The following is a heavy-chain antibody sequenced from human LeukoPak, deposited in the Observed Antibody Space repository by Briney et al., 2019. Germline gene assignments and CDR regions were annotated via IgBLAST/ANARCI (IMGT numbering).Heavy chain of an antibody. CDR2: MNPNSGNT. Sequence: GASVKVSCKASGYTFTSYDINWVRQATGQGLEWMGWMNPNSGNTGYAQKFQGRVTMTRNTSISTAYMELSSLRSEDTAVYYCARVTKGGRSRPKNNWFDPWGQGTLVTVSS. D-gene: IGHD3-16*01. V-gene: IGHV1-8*01. J-gene: IGHJ5*02. CDR1: GYTFTSYD. CDR3: ARVTKGGRSRPKNNWFDP.